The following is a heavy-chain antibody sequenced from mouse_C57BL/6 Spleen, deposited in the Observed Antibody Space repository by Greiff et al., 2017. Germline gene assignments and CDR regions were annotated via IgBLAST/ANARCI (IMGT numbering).Heavy chain of an antibody. CDR2: IWSDGST. J-gene: IGHJ4*01. D-gene: IGHD2-10*02. Sequence: VKLQESGPGLVAPSQSLSITCTVSGFSLTSYGVHWVRQPPGKGLEWLVVIWSDGSTTYNSALKSRLSISKDNSKSQVFLKMNSLQTDDTAMYYCARHAYGNYEAMDYWGQGTSVTVSS. CDR3: ARHAYGNYEAMDY. CDR1: GFSLTSYG. V-gene: IGHV2-6-1*01.